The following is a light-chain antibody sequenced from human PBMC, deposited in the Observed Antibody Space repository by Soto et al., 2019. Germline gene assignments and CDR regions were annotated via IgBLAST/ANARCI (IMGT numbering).Light chain of an antibody. V-gene: IGKV3-20*01. Sequence: DIVLTQSQGTRCLSPGERATLSCRASQSVSNIYIAWYQQKPGQAPRVVIYGASRRATGIPDRFSGSGSGTDFTLTISGLQNEDFAVYYCQQYGSSTRTFGQGTKVDIK. CDR2: GAS. CDR3: QQYGSSTRT. CDR1: QSVSNIY. J-gene: IGKJ1*01.